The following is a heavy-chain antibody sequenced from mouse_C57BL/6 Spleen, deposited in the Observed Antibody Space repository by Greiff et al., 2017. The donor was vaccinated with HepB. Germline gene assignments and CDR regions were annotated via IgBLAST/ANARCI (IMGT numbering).Heavy chain of an antibody. CDR1: GFTFSSYA. V-gene: IGHV5-4*01. CDR3: ARDGHYYGSSHWYFDV. CDR2: ISDGGSYT. Sequence: EVNLVESGGGLVKPGGSLKLSCAASGFTFSSYAMSWVRQTPEKRLEWVATISDGGSYTYYPDNVKGRFTISRDNAKNNLYLQMSHLKSEDTAMYYCARDGHYYGSSHWYFDVWGTGTTVTVSS. D-gene: IGHD1-1*01. J-gene: IGHJ1*03.